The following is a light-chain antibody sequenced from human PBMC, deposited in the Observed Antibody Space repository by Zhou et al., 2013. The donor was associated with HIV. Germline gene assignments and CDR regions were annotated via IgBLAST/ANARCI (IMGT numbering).Light chain of an antibody. CDR2: DAS. CDR3: QQYHNWPPWT. Sequence: EIVLTQSPGTLSLSPGDTATLSCRASQSVSNYLAWYQQKPGQAPRLLIYDASNRATGIPARFSGSGSGTDFTLTISSLEPEDFAVYFCQQYHNWPPWTFGQGTKVEIK. CDR1: QSVSNY. V-gene: IGKV3-11*01. J-gene: IGKJ1*01.